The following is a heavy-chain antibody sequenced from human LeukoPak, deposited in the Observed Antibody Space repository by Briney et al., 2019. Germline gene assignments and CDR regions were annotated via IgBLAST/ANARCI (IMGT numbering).Heavy chain of an antibody. D-gene: IGHD3-9*01. CDR2: ISSSSSYI. V-gene: IGHV3-21*01. CDR3: AREVSDCDILTGYYNNWFDP. CDR1: GFTFSSYS. Sequence: GGSLRLSCAVSGFTFSSYSMNWVREAPGKGVEWVSSISSSSSYIYYADSVRGRFTISRDNAKNSLYLQMNSLRAEDTAVYYCAREVSDCDILTGYYNNWFDPWGQGTLVTVSS. J-gene: IGHJ5*02.